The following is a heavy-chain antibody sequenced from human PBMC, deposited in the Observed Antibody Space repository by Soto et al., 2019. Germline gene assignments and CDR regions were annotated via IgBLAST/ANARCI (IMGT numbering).Heavy chain of an antibody. CDR2: IYPGDSDT. Sequence: GESLKISCXGSGYSFTSYWIGWVRQMPGKGLEWMGIIYPGDSDTRYSPSFQGQVTISADKSISTAYLQWSSLKASDTAMYYCARGGHIVVVPAANFDYWGQGTLVTVSP. V-gene: IGHV5-51*01. CDR1: GYSFTSYW. CDR3: ARGGHIVVVPAANFDY. J-gene: IGHJ4*02. D-gene: IGHD2-2*01.